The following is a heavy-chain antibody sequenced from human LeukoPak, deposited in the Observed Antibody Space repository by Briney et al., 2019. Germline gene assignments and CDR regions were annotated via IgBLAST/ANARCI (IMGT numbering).Heavy chain of an antibody. CDR1: GFTFSSYS. D-gene: IGHD2-2*01. J-gene: IGHJ3*02. Sequence: GGSLRLSCAASGFTFSSYSMSWVRQAPGKGLEWVSFISSSSSYIYYADSVKGRFTISRDNAKNSLYLQMNSLRAEDTAVYYCAGASSVVIPAATAFDIWGQGTMVTVSS. CDR2: ISSSSSYI. V-gene: IGHV3-21*04. CDR3: AGASSVVIPAATAFDI.